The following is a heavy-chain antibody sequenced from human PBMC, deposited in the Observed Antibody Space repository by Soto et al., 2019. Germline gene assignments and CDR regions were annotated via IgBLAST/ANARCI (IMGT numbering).Heavy chain of an antibody. D-gene: IGHD3-16*01. V-gene: IGHV3-23*01. CDR2: ISGSGGST. CDR1: GFTFSSYA. Sequence: GGSLRLSCAASGFTFSSYAISWVRQAPGKGLEWVSAISGSGGSTYYADSVKGRFTISRDNSKNTLYLQMNSLRAEDTAVYYCAKDPARGGGAGAFDIWGQGTMVTVSS. J-gene: IGHJ3*02. CDR3: AKDPARGGGAGAFDI.